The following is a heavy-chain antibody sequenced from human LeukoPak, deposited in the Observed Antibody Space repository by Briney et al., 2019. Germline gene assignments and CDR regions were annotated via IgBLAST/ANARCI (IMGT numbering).Heavy chain of an antibody. J-gene: IGHJ4*02. V-gene: IGHV3-74*01. CDR1: GFTFSSYW. CDR3: ARGLVGAAVEGLCDY. CDR2: INTDETRT. Sequence: GGSLRLSCTASGFTFSSYWMHWVRRAPGKGLLWVSRINTDETRTNYADSVKGRFTISRDNAKNSLYLQMNSLRSEDMAFYYCARGLVGAAVEGLCDYWGQGTLVTVSS. D-gene: IGHD2-21*01.